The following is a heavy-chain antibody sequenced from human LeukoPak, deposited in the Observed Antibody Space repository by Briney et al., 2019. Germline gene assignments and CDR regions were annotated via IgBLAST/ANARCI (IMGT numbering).Heavy chain of an antibody. V-gene: IGHV4-59*08. CDR2: IFSSGST. D-gene: IGHD1-26*01. CDR3: ARQPYMLGAYYFDY. Sequence: SETLSLTCTVSGGSMSSYYSSWIRQPPGKGLEWIGYIFSSGSTNYNPYLKSRVTLSVDTSKNQFSLKLGYVTAADTAVYYCARQPYMLGAYYFDYWGQGTLVTVSS. CDR1: GGSMSSYY. J-gene: IGHJ4*02.